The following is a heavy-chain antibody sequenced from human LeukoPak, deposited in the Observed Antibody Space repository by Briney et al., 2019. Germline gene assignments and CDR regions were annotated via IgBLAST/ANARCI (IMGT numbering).Heavy chain of an antibody. J-gene: IGHJ3*02. CDR2: VYPGDSDT. Sequence: GESLKISCKGSGYSFTSYWIGWVRQMPGKGLQWMGIVYPGDSDTRYSPSFQGQVTISADKSISTAYLQWSSLKASDTAMYYCARRPSAAAGNDAFDIWGQGTMVTVSS. CDR3: ARRPSAAAGNDAFDI. CDR1: GYSFTSYW. V-gene: IGHV5-51*01. D-gene: IGHD6-13*01.